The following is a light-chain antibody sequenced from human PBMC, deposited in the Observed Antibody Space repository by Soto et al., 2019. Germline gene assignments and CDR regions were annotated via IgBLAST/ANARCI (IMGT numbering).Light chain of an antibody. CDR3: CSYAGSSIL. CDR2: EGS. J-gene: IGLJ2*01. CDR1: SSDVGSNNL. V-gene: IGLV2-23*01. Sequence: QSALAQPASVSGSPGQSITISCTGTSSDVGSNNLVSWYQQHPGKAPKLMIYEGSKRPSGVSNRFSGSKSGNTASLTISGLQAEDEADYHCCSYAGSSILFGGGTKGTVL.